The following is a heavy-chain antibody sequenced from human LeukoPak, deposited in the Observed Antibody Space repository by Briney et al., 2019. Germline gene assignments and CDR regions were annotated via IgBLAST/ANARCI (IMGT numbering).Heavy chain of an antibody. D-gene: IGHD6-19*01. V-gene: IGHV3-7*01. CDR3: ARDPYSSGLDY. CDR1: GFTFSCYW. Sequence: GGSLRLSCAASGFTFSCYWMSWVRQAPGKGLEWVANIKQDGSEKYYVDSVEGRFTISRDNAKNSLYLQMNSLRAENTAVYYCARDPYSSGLDYWGQGTLVTVSS. J-gene: IGHJ4*02. CDR2: IKQDGSEK.